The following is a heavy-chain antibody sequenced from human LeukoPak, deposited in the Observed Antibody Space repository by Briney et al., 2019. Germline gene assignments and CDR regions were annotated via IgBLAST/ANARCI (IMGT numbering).Heavy chain of an antibody. CDR1: GFTFSSYA. V-gene: IGHV3-23*01. J-gene: IGHJ4*02. D-gene: IGHD3-10*01. Sequence: GGSLRLSCAASGFTFSSYAMSWVRQVPGKGPEWVSAISGSGGSTYYADSVKGRFTFSRDNSRNTLYLQMNSLRAEDTAVYYCAKYWGPNYYGSGSYYKWGGDYFDYWGQGTLVTVSS. CDR3: AKYWGPNYYGSGSYYKWGGDYFDY. CDR2: ISGSGGST.